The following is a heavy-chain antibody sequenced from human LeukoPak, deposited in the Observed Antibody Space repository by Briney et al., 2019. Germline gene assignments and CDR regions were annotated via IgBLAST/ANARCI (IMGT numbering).Heavy chain of an antibody. V-gene: IGHV1-69*04. CDR2: IIPILGIA. D-gene: IGHD2-2*02. Sequence: ASVKVSCKASGGTFSSYAISWVRQAPGQGLEWMGRIIPILGIANYAQKFQGRVTITADKSTSTAYMGLSSLRSEDTAVYYCARGGLGYCSSTSCYTGFDYWGQGTLVTVSS. CDR3: ARGGLGYCSSTSCYTGFDY. CDR1: GGTFSSYA. J-gene: IGHJ4*02.